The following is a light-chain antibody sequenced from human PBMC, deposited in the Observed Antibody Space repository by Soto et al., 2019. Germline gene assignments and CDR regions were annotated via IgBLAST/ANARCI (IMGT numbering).Light chain of an antibody. CDR1: SSNIGAGYD. J-gene: IGLJ2*01. V-gene: IGLV1-40*01. CDR2: GNS. Sequence: QSVLTQPPSVSGAPGQRVTISCTGSSSNIGAGYDVHWYQQLPGTAPKPLIYGNSNRPSGVPDRFSGSKSGTSASLAITGLQAEDAADYYCQSYDSSLSGVVFGGGTKLTVL. CDR3: QSYDSSLSGVV.